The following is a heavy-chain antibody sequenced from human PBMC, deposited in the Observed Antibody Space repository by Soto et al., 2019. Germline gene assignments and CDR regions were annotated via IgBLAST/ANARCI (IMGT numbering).Heavy chain of an antibody. CDR3: AKGPAGGDTHRSADY. Sequence: GGSLRLSCAASGFTFSNYGMHWVRQAPGKGLEWVAGIRNDGSNEYYADSVKGRFTISRDNPKHTLYLQMNSLRAEDTAVYYCAKGPAGGDTHRSADYWGQGALVTVSS. D-gene: IGHD3-16*01. V-gene: IGHV3-30*18. CDR1: GFTFSNYG. J-gene: IGHJ4*02. CDR2: IRNDGSNE.